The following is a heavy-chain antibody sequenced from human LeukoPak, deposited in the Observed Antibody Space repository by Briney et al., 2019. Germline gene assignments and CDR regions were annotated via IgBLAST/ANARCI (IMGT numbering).Heavy chain of an antibody. D-gene: IGHD3-10*01. CDR3: AITYYYGSGSYRFDY. V-gene: IGHV1-69*05. J-gene: IGHJ4*02. CDR2: IIPIFGTA. Sequence: SVKVSCKASGGTLSSYAISWVRQAPGQGLEWMGGIIPIFGTANYAQKFQGRVTITTDESTSTAYMELSSLRSEDTAVYYCAITYYYGSGSYRFDYWGQGTLVTVSS. CDR1: GGTLSSYA.